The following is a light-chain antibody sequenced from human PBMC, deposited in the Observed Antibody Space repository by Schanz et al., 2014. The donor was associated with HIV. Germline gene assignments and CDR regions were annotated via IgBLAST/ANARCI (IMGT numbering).Light chain of an antibody. V-gene: IGLV2-14*03. J-gene: IGLJ2*01. CDR2: DGS. CDR3: GSHTTTSTLV. Sequence: QSALTQPASVSGSPGQSITISCTGPNTDINFYYYVSWFQQRPGKAPQLMIYDGSNRPSGVSNRFSGSKSDNTASLTISGLQPEDEADYYCGSHTTTSTLVFGGGTKLTVL. CDR1: NTDINFYYY.